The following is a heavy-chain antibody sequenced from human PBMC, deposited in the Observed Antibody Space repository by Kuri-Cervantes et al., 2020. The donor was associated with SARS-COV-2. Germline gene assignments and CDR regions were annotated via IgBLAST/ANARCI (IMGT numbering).Heavy chain of an antibody. CDR2: ISWNSGSI. V-gene: IGHV3-9*01. Sequence: SLKISCAASGFTVSSNYMSWVRQAPGKGLEWVSGISWNSGSIGYADSVKGRFTISRDNAKNSLYLQMNSLRAEDTALYYCAKDFGTMVQGVIDYWGQGTLVTVSS. CDR1: GFTVSSNY. D-gene: IGHD3-10*01. CDR3: AKDFGTMVQGVIDY. J-gene: IGHJ4*02.